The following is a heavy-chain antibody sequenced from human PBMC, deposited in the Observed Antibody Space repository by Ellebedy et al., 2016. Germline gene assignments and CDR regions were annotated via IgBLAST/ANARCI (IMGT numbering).Heavy chain of an antibody. V-gene: IGHV1-46*01. CDR3: ARIYSSNWYDAFDI. D-gene: IGHD6-13*01. CDR1: GYTFTTYY. J-gene: IGHJ3*02. Sequence: ASVKVSXXASGYTFTTYYMHWVRQAPGQGLEWMGVINPGGDITTYAQKFQGRVTLTRDTSTSTVYMELSSLRSEDTAVYYCARIYSSNWYDAFDIWGQGTMVTVSS. CDR2: INPGGDIT.